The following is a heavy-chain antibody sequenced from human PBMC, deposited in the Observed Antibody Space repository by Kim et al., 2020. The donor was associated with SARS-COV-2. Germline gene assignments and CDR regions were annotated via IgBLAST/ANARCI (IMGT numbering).Heavy chain of an antibody. CDR1: GYTFTSYG. CDR2: ISAYNGNT. J-gene: IGHJ6*02. CDR3: ARDERGYGDYVGYYYGMDV. D-gene: IGHD4-17*01. Sequence: ASVKVSCKASGYTFTSYGISWVRQAPGQGLEWMGWISAYNGNTNYAQKLQGRVTMTTDTSTSTAYMELRSLRSDDTAVYYCARDERGYGDYVGYYYGMDVWGQGTTVTVSS. V-gene: IGHV1-18*04.